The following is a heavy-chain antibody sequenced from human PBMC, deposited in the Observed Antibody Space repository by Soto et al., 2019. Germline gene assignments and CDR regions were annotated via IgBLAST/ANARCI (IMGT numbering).Heavy chain of an antibody. V-gene: IGHV3-23*01. CDR3: ARVASDYINSADH. J-gene: IGHJ4*02. CDR2: IGGSGGNT. D-gene: IGHD4-4*01. Sequence: EVQLLESGGGLVQLGGSLRLSCAASGFIFNAYAMTWVRQAPGKGLEWVSAIGGSGGNTYYAASVKGRFTISRDNSKDTVDLEMNRPRVDDTAVYFCARVASDYINSADHWGQGILVTVSS. CDR1: GFIFNAYA.